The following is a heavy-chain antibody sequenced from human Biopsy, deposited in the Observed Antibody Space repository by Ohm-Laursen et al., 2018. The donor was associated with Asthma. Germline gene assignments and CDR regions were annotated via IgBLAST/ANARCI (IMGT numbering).Heavy chain of an antibody. CDR2: MYYGETT. V-gene: IGHV4-39*01. Sequence: TLSLTCTVSGASITSSAYYWGWIRQPPGKGLEWIGSMYYGETTYYSPSLKSRVTISVDTSKNNFSLKLTSVTAADTAVFYCARHWNWGSFFDYWGQGMLVTVSS. J-gene: IGHJ4*02. CDR1: GASITSSAYY. D-gene: IGHD7-27*01. CDR3: ARHWNWGSFFDY.